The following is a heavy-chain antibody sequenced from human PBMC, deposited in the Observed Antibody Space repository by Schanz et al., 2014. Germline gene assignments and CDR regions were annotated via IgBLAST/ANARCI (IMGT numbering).Heavy chain of an antibody. Sequence: QVQLQQWGAGLLKPSETLSLTCAVYGGSFSGYYWSWIRQPPGKGLEWIGYIYYSGSSDYNPSLKRRVTISVDTSKNQFSLNLSSATAADTAVYYCARDRGRGDLPGDIWGQGTMVTVSS. CDR3: ARDRGRGDLPGDI. J-gene: IGHJ3*02. CDR1: GGSFSGYY. D-gene: IGHD4-17*01. CDR2: IYYSGSS. V-gene: IGHV4-34*11.